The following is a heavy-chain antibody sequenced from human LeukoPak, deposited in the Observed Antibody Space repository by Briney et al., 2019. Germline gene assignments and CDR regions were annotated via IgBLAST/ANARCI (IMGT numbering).Heavy chain of an antibody. Sequence: GGSLRLSCAASGFTFSTNSMTWVRQSPGKGLEWVSKITSNGDTEYYADSVKGRFTISRDNAKNSLYLQINSLRAGDTAVYYCARVGVTAAGDFWGQGTLVTVSS. V-gene: IGHV3-48*01. J-gene: IGHJ4*02. CDR2: ITSNGDTE. CDR3: ARVGVTAAGDF. CDR1: GFTFSTNS. D-gene: IGHD6-13*01.